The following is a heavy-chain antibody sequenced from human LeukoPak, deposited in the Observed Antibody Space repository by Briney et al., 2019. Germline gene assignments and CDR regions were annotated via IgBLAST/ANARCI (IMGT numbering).Heavy chain of an antibody. CDR3: AKETYSSRWYWFDP. V-gene: IGHV3-23*01. D-gene: IGHD6-13*01. CDR1: GFTFRTYA. J-gene: IGHJ5*02. Sequence: GGSLRLSCAASGFTFRTYAMSWVRQAPGKGLEWVSSISGSGVTTHYADSVKGRFTISRDNIQNTLSLQMNTLRVEDTAVYYCAKETYSSRWYWFDPWGQGTLVTVSS. CDR2: ISGSGVTT.